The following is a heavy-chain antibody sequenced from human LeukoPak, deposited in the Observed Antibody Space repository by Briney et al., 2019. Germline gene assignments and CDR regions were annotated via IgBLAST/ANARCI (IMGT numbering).Heavy chain of an antibody. Sequence: PGGSLRLSCAASGFTCGSNWMSWVRQAPGKGLEWVAHINQDGSVRYYVDSVRGRFTISRDNTKNSLYLQMNNLRVDDTAIYYCARDPSTASAWFYFDLWGQGTLVTVSS. D-gene: IGHD6-19*01. CDR1: GFTCGSNW. CDR3: ARDPSTASAWFYFDL. J-gene: IGHJ4*02. V-gene: IGHV3-7*01. CDR2: INQDGSVR.